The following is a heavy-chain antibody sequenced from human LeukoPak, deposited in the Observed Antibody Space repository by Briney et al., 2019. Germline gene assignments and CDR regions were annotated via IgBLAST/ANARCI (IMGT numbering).Heavy chain of an antibody. V-gene: IGHV4-34*01. CDR3: ASEYVDTAMVDY. CDR2: INHSGST. J-gene: IGHJ4*02. D-gene: IGHD5-18*01. CDR1: GGSFNGYY. Sequence: SETLSLTCAVYGGSFNGYYWSWIRQPPGKGLEWIGEINHSGSTNYNPSLKSRVTISVDTSKNQFSLKLSSVTAADTAVYYCASEYVDTAMVDYWGQGTLVTVSS.